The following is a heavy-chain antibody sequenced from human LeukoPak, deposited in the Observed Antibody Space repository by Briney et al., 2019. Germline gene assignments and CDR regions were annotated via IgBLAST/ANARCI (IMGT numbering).Heavy chain of an antibody. Sequence: GESVRISCEASGYIFPNYWIGWVRQVPGKGLDWMGLIHPVDSDTRYSPSFQGQGTISVDKSITTAYLQWSSLQASDTAIYFCARVVVVTSTHCYFDLWGRGSLVTVFS. CDR1: GYIFPNYW. CDR2: IHPVDSDT. CDR3: ARVVVVTSTHCYFDL. D-gene: IGHD2-21*02. J-gene: IGHJ2*01. V-gene: IGHV5-51*01.